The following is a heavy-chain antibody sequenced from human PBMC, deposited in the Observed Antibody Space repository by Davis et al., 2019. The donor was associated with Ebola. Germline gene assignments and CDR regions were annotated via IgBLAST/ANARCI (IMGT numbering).Heavy chain of an antibody. CDR2: INPSGGRT. CDR1: GYTFTSYY. Sequence: AASVKVSCKASGYTFTSYYMHWVRQAPGQGLEWMGIINPSGGRTSYAQKFQGRVTMTRNSSINTAYMELRGLRSDDTAVYYCARGLMDSAAFRAGWFDPWGQGTAVTVS. J-gene: IGHJ5*02. D-gene: IGHD2/OR15-2a*01. V-gene: IGHV1-46*01. CDR3: ARGLMDSAAFRAGWFDP.